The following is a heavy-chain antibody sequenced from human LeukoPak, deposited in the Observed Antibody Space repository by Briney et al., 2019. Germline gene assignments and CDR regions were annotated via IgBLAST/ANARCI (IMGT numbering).Heavy chain of an antibody. CDR2: IWYDGSNK. CDR1: GFTFSSYG. J-gene: IGHJ4*02. D-gene: IGHD2-21*02. V-gene: IGHV3-33*06. Sequence: QSGGTLRLYCAASGFTFSSYGMHWLRQAPGKALESVGVIWYDGSNKYYADSVKGRFTISRDNSKNALYLQMNSLRAEDTAVYYCAKDALAYCGGDCYWGFDYWGQGTLVTVSS. CDR3: AKDALAYCGGDCYWGFDY.